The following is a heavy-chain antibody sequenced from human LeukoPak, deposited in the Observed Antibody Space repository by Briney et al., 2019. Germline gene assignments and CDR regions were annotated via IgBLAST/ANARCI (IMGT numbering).Heavy chain of an antibody. CDR1: GFTFSDYW. D-gene: IGHD6-13*01. Sequence: GGSLRLSCAVSGFTFSDYWMNWVRQAPGKGLEWVASIKQDGGEKSYVDSVKGRFTISKDNPKNSLYLQVSSLRAEDTAVYYCARDGTAAGLYFDLWGQGTLVTVSS. CDR3: ARDGTAAGLYFDL. V-gene: IGHV3-7*01. CDR2: IKQDGGEK. J-gene: IGHJ4*01.